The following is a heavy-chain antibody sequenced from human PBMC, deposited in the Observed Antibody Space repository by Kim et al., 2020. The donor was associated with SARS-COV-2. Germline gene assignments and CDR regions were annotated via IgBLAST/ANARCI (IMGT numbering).Heavy chain of an antibody. V-gene: IGHV1-69*13. CDR2: IIPIFGTP. CDR3: AKKEIVGPLDY. J-gene: IGHJ4*02. D-gene: IGHD2-15*01. CDR1: GGTFGTYT. Sequence: SVKVSCKASGGTFGTYTISWVRQAPGQGLEWMGGIIPIFGTPDYAQNFQGRVTISADESTTTAYMELSSLRSEDTAVYYCAKKEIVGPLDYWGQGTLVTVSS.